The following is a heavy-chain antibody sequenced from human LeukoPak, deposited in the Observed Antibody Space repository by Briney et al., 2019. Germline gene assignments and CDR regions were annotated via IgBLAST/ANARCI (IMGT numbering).Heavy chain of an antibody. Sequence: RASVKVSCKASGYTFTSYGVSWVRQAPGQGLEWMGWISAYNGNTNYAQKVQARVTMTRDTSTSTAYMELRSLRSDDTAVYYCARGLPWGQNSLYGMDVWGQGTTVTVSS. V-gene: IGHV1-18*01. CDR2: ISAYNGNT. CDR3: ARGLPWGQNSLYGMDV. D-gene: IGHD7-27*01. J-gene: IGHJ6*02. CDR1: GYTFTSYG.